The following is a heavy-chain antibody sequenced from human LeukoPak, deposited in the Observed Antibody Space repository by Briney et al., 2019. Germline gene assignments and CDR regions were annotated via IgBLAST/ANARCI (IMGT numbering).Heavy chain of an antibody. D-gene: IGHD1-26*01. J-gene: IGHJ4*02. V-gene: IGHV5-51*01. CDR2: IYPGDSDT. Sequence: GESLRISCQASGYSFTSYWIGWVRQMPGKGLEWMGIIYPGDSDTRYSPSFQGQVTISADKSISTAYLQWSSLKASDTAMYYCARREPSGSYWLGVDYWGQGTLVTVSS. CDR3: ARREPSGSYWLGVDY. CDR1: GYSFTSYW.